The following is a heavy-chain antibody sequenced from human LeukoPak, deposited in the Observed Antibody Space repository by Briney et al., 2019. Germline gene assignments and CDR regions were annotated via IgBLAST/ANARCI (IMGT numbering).Heavy chain of an antibody. CDR2: IYHSGST. Sequence: PSETLSLTCAVSGYSITSGYYWAWIRQPPGKGLEWIGNIYHSGSTYYNASLKSRVTISVDTSKNQFSLKLSSVTAADTAVYYCAGRYSNYFFDYWGQGTLVTVSS. CDR3: AGRYSNYFFDY. J-gene: IGHJ4*02. V-gene: IGHV4-38-2*01. CDR1: GYSITSGYY. D-gene: IGHD4-11*01.